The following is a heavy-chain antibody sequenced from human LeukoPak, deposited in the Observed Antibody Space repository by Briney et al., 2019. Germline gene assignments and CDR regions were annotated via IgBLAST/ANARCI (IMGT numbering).Heavy chain of an antibody. V-gene: IGHV3-48*04. D-gene: IGHD6-13*01. CDR2: ITRSSSTI. CDR1: GFTFSNYN. J-gene: IGHJ3*02. Sequence: GGSLRLSCAASGFTFSNYNMNWVRQAPGKGLEWISYITRSSSTIYYADSVKGRFTISRDNAKNSLYLQMNSLRAEDTAVYYCARSRVAAAGRVPDAFDIWGQGTMVTVSS. CDR3: ARSRVAAAGRVPDAFDI.